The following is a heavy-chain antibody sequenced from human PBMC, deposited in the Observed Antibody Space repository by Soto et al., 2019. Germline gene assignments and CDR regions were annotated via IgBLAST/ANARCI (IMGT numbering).Heavy chain of an antibody. CDR2: INWNSGSI. CDR1: GFTFDDYA. V-gene: IGHV3-9*01. J-gene: IGHJ1*01. D-gene: IGHD6-13*01. Sequence: EVQLVEPGGGLVQPGRSRRLSCAASGFTFDDYAMHWVRQVPGKGLEWVSGINWNSGSIGYGDSVKGRFAISRDNAKNSLHLQMNSLSAEDTAVYYCVKDESINWYSGHFRHWGQGTLVTVSS. CDR3: VKDESINWYSGHFRH.